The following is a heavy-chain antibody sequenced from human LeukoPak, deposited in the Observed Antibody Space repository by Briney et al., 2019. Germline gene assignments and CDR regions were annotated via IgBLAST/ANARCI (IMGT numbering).Heavy chain of an antibody. Sequence: QSGGSLRLSCAASGFTFSSYSMSWVRQAPGKGLEWVCAITGSGGDTFYAGSVKGRFTISRDNSKNTLYLQMNSLRAEDTAVYYCARGGRSSGWSCWGQGTLVTVSS. CDR2: ITGSGGDT. CDR1: GFTFSSYS. J-gene: IGHJ4*02. D-gene: IGHD6-19*01. V-gene: IGHV3-23*01. CDR3: ARGGRSSGWSC.